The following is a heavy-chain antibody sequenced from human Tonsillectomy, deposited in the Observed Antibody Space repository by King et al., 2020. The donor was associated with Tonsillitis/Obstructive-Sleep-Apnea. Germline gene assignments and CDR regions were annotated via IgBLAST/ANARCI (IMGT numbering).Heavy chain of an antibody. V-gene: IGHV3-21*01. CDR2: ISSSSSYI. CDR3: ARGGAAVVSGVDY. J-gene: IGHJ4*02. CDR1: GLTFRSYS. D-gene: IGHD4-23*01. Sequence: VQLVESGGGLVKPGGSLRLSCAASGLTFRSYSMNWVRHAPGRGLEWVSSISSSSSYIYYADSVKGRFTISRDNAKNSLYLQMDSLRAEDTAVYYCARGGAAVVSGVDYWGQGALVTVSS.